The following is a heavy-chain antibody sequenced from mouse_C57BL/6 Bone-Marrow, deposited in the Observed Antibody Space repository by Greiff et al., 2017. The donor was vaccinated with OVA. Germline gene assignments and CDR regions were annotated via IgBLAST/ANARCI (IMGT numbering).Heavy chain of an antibody. Sequence: EVHLVESGAELVRPGASVKLSCTASGFTIKDDYMHWVKQRPEQGLEWIGWIDPENGDTEYASKFKSKATLTVDTSSNTAYLQLSSLTSEDTAVYYCTTPGPYAMAYWGQGTAVPVSS. V-gene: IGHV14-4*01. CDR2: IDPENGDT. CDR3: TTPGPYAMAY. CDR1: GFTIKDDY. J-gene: IGHJ4*01.